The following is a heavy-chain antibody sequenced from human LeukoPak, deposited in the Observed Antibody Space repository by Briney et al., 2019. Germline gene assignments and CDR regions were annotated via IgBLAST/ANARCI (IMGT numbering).Heavy chain of an antibody. Sequence: GGSLTLSCAASGFTFSSYAMHWVRQAPGKGLEWVAVISYDANNKNYADSVKGRFTISRDNSKDTLYLQMNSLRAEDTAVYYCARDAIRYGSGSYYDYWGQGTVVAVSS. CDR2: ISYDANNK. D-gene: IGHD3-10*01. J-gene: IGHJ4*02. V-gene: IGHV3-30-3*01. CDR3: ARDAIRYGSGSYYDY. CDR1: GFTFSSYA.